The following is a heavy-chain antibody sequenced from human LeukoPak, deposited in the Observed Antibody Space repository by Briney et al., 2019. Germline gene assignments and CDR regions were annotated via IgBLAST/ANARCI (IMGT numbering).Heavy chain of an antibody. V-gene: IGHV3-15*01. CDR3: TTDYDFWSGYHAFDI. D-gene: IGHD3-3*01. CDR1: GFNLRNAW. CDR2: IKTKTDGGTT. Sequence: KPGGSLRLSRAASGFNLRNAWMSWVRQAPGKGLEWVGRIKTKTDGGTTDYAAPVKGRFTISRDDSKNTLFLQMNSLKTEDTAVYYCTTDYDFWSGYHAFDIWGQGTMVAVSS. J-gene: IGHJ3*02.